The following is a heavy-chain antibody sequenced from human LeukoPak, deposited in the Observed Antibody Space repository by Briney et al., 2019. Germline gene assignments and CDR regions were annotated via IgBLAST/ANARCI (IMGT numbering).Heavy chain of an antibody. CDR1: GFIFRNHW. Sequence: GGSLRLSCAASGFIFRNHWMSWVRQVPGRALEWVAHIKQDGNEKHFVDSVEGRFTLSRDDSKNSLYLQMNSLRVDDSAVYYCARGPNYGDRVDYFDYWGQGTLVTVSS. D-gene: IGHD4-17*01. J-gene: IGHJ4*02. CDR3: ARGPNYGDRVDYFDY. V-gene: IGHV3-7*01. CDR2: IKQDGNEK.